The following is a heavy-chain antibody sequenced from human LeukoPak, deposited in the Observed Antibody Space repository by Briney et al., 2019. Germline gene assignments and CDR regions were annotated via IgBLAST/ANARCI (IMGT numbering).Heavy chain of an antibody. Sequence: GGSLRLSCAASGFTFSDYYMSWIRQAPGKGLEWVSAISGSGGDTYYADSVKGRFTISRDNSKNTLYLQMNSLRAEDTAVYYCRYFLPHFDYWGQGTLVTVSS. D-gene: IGHD2/OR15-2a*01. V-gene: IGHV3-23*01. J-gene: IGHJ4*02. CDR3: RYFLPHFDY. CDR1: GFTFSDYY. CDR2: ISGSGGDT.